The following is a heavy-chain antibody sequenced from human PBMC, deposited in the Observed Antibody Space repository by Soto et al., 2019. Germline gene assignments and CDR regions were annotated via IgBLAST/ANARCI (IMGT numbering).Heavy chain of an antibody. CDR3: ARWVEVSLDYFDS. CDR2: IYHSGRT. J-gene: IGHJ4*02. V-gene: IGHV4-31*03. Sequence: SETLSLTCTVSGGSMSNGYYYWSWVRQNPGKGLEWIGHIYHSGRTYYNPSLKSRVGILVDTSKNQFSLNLNSVTAADTAVYYCARWVEVSLDYFDSWGQGTPITVSS. D-gene: IGHD1-20*01. CDR1: GGSMSNGYYY.